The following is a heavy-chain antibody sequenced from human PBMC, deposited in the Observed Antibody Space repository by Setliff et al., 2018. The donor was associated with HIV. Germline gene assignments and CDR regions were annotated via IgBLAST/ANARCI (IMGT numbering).Heavy chain of an antibody. CDR1: GDSTSSYY. D-gene: IGHD3-22*01. Sequence: NPSETLSLTCPVSGDSTSSYYWSWIRQPPGKGLEWIGYIYTTGSTNYNPSLKSRVTISLDTSKNQLSLKLSSVTAADTAVYYCAHYYYDTSGQPFDYWGQGTLGTSPQ. V-gene: IGHV4-4*09. J-gene: IGHJ4*02. CDR3: AHYYYDTSGQPFDY. CDR2: IYTTGST.